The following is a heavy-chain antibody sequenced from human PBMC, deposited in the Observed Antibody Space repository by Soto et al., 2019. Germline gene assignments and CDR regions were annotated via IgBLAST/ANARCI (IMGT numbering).Heavy chain of an antibody. CDR1: GFTFTSSA. J-gene: IGHJ3*02. D-gene: IGHD1-26*01. CDR2: IVVGSGNT. CDR3: AAPRGQWELPTDI. Sequence: GASVKVSCKASGFTFTSSAVRWVRQACGQRLEWIGWIVVGSGNTNYAQKFQERVTITRDMSTSTAYMELSSLRSEDTAVYYCAAPRGQWELPTDIWGQGTMVTVSS. V-gene: IGHV1-58*01.